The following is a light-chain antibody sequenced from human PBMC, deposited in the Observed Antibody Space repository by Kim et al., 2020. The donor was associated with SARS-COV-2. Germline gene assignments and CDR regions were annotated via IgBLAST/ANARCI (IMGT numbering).Light chain of an antibody. CDR1: SSNIGTNY. Sequence: QSVLTQPPSVSAAPGQKVTISCSGSSSNIGTNYVSWYQQLPGTAPKVLIYDNNKRPSGIPDRFSGSKSGTSGTLDITGLQTGDEADYYCGTWDSSLSVWLFGGGTKVTDL. V-gene: IGLV1-51*01. CDR3: GTWDSSLSVWL. CDR2: DNN. J-gene: IGLJ3*02.